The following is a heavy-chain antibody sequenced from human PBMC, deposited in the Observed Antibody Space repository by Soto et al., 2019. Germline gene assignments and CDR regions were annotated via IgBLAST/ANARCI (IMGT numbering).Heavy chain of an antibody. CDR2: ISYDGSNK. CDR1: GFTFSSYG. J-gene: IGHJ4*02. V-gene: IGHV3-30*18. CDR3: AKGRGAGGRWLLPELDY. D-gene: IGHD1-26*01. Sequence: QVQLVESGGGVVQPGRSLRLSCAASGFTFSSYGMHWVRQAPGKGLEWVAVISYDGSNKYYADSVKGRFTISRDNSKNTLYLQMNSLRAEDTAVYYCAKGRGAGGRWLLPELDYWGQGTLVTVSS.